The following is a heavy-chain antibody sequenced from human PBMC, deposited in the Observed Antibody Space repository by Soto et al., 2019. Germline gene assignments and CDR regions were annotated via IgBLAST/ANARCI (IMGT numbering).Heavy chain of an antibody. CDR1: GGSFSGYY. V-gene: IGHV4-34*01. Sequence: SETLSLTCAVYGGSFSGYYWSWIRQPPGKGLEWIGEINHSGSTNYNPSLKSRVTISVDTSKNQFSLKLSSVTAADTAVYYCARVKEGAWQWLPRDAFDIWGQGTMVTVSS. J-gene: IGHJ3*02. D-gene: IGHD6-19*01. CDR3: ARVKEGAWQWLPRDAFDI. CDR2: INHSGST.